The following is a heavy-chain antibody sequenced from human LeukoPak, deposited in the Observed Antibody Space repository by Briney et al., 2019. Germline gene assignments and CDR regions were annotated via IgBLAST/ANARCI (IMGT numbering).Heavy chain of an antibody. V-gene: IGHV4-4*07. D-gene: IGHD6-13*01. CDR3: AGGQLGTVDY. J-gene: IGHJ4*02. CDR2: IYTSGST. Sequence: PSETLSLTCTVSGGSISSYYWSWIRRPPGKGLEWTGRIYTSGSTNYNPSLKSRVTMSVDTSKNQFSLKLSSVTAADTAVYYCAGGQLGTVDYWGQGTLVTVSS. CDR1: GGSISSYY.